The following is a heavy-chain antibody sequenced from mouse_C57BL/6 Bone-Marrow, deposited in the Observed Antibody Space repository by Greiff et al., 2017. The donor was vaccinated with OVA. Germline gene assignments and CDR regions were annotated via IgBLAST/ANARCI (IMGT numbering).Heavy chain of an antibody. CDR1: GFTFSDYG. CDR2: ISSGSSTI. J-gene: IGHJ1*03. CDR3: ARRYYGRGYFDV. D-gene: IGHD1-1*01. Sequence: EVHLVESGGGLVKPGGSLKLSCAASGFTFSDYGMHWVRQAPEKGLEWVAYISSGSSTIYYADTVKGRFTISRDNAKNTLFLQMTSLRSEDTAMYYCARRYYGRGYFDVWGTGTTVTVSS. V-gene: IGHV5-17*01.